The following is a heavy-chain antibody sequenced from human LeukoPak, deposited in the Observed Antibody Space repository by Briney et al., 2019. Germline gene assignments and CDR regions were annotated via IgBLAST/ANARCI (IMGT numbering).Heavy chain of an antibody. CDR1: GYTFTGYY. CDR3: ARTIVGASFVDY. V-gene: IGHV1-2*02. J-gene: IGHJ4*02. D-gene: IGHD1-26*01. CDR2: INPNSGGT. Sequence: ASVTVSCKASGYTFTGYYMHWVRQAPGQGLEWMGWINPNSGGTNYAQKFQGRVTMTRDTSISTAYMELSRLRSDDTAVYYCARTIVGASFVDYWGQGTLVTVSS.